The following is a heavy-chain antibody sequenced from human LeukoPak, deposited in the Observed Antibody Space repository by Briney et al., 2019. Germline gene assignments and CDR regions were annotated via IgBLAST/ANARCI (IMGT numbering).Heavy chain of an antibody. Sequence: GGSLRLSCVASGFTLSTHWMNWVRQPPGKGLQWVSHINVDGSDTDYADPVKGRFTISRDNARNTVYLQMNTLRVEDTAVYYCVRDGSGYPPFDLWGQGNLVTVSS. J-gene: IGHJ5*02. D-gene: IGHD3-9*01. CDR2: INVDGSDT. CDR1: GFTLSTHW. CDR3: VRDGSGYPPFDL. V-gene: IGHV3-74*01.